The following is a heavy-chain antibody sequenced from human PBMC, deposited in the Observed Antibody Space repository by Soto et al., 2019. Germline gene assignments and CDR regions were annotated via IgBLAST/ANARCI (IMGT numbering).Heavy chain of an antibody. Sequence: GGSLRLSCAASGFTFSSYGMHWVRQAPGKGLEWVAVIWYDGSNKYYADSVKGRFTISRDNSKNTLYLQMNSLRAEDTAVYYCARDEGVVVTHTFDYWGRGTLVTVSS. J-gene: IGHJ4*02. CDR1: GFTFSSYG. D-gene: IGHD3-22*01. CDR3: ARDEGVVVTHTFDY. CDR2: IWYDGSNK. V-gene: IGHV3-33*01.